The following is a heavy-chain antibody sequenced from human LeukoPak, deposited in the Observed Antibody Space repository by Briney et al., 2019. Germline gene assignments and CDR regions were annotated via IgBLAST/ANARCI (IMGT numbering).Heavy chain of an antibody. J-gene: IGHJ6*02. CDR2: ISGSGGST. Sequence: GGSLRLSCAASGFTFSSYSMNWVRQAPGKGLEWVSAISGSGGSTYYADSVKGRFTISRDNSKNTLYLQMNSLRAEDTAVYYCAKPARDSSSWYYYGMDVWGQGTTVTVSS. V-gene: IGHV3-23*01. CDR3: AKPARDSSSWYYYGMDV. CDR1: GFTFSSYS. D-gene: IGHD6-13*01.